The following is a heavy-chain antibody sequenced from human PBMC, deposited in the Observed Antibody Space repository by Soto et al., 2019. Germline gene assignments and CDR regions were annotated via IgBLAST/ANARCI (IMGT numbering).Heavy chain of an antibody. Sequence: QVQLQQWGAGLLKPSETLSLTCAVYGGSFSGYYWSWIRQPPGKGLEWIGEINHSGSTNYNPSLKRRVTISVDTYKHQFHLKLRSVTAADTAVYDCARGAPQDILTGYYLGWFDPWGQGTLVTVSS. J-gene: IGHJ5*02. CDR3: ARGAPQDILTGYYLGWFDP. V-gene: IGHV4-34*01. CDR2: INHSGST. D-gene: IGHD3-9*01. CDR1: GGSFSGYY.